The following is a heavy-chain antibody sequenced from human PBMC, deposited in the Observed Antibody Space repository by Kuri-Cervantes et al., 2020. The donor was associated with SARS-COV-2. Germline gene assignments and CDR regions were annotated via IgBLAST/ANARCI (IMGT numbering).Heavy chain of an antibody. J-gene: IGHJ2*01. Sequence: GESLKISCAASGFTFSSYSMNWVRQAPRKGLEWVSYISSSSTIYYADSVKGRFTISRDNAKNSLYLQMNSLRAEDTAVYYCAREGEEYFDLWGRGTLVTVSS. V-gene: IGHV3-48*01. CDR2: ISSSSTI. CDR1: GFTFSSYS. CDR3: AREGEEYFDL. D-gene: IGHD3-10*01.